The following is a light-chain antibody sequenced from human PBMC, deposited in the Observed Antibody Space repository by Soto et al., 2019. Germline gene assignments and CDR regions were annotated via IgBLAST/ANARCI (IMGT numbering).Light chain of an antibody. J-gene: IGLJ1*01. V-gene: IGLV2-14*01. Sequence: VLTQPASVSGSPGQSITFSCTGTSSDVGGYNYVSWYQQHPGKAPKLMIYDVSNRPSGVSNRFSGSKSGNTASLTISGLQAEHEADYYCSSYTSSSTYVFGTGTKVTVL. CDR1: SSDVGGYNY. CDR3: SSYTSSSTYV. CDR2: DVS.